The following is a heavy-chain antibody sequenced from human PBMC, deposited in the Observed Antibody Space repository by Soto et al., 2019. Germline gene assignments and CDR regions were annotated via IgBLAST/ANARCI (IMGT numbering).Heavy chain of an antibody. Sequence: QVQVVESGGGLVKPGGSLRLSCAASGFIFTDYYMSWIRQAPGKGLEWVSYISSSGTTMYYADSVKGRFTISRDNAKNTLHLQKNSLRAEDTAVYCCAREAGSADESSGYHYAFDDWGQGTLVAVSS. D-gene: IGHD3-22*01. CDR2: ISSSGTTM. CDR3: AREAGSADESSGYHYAFDD. J-gene: IGHJ4*02. V-gene: IGHV3-11*01. CDR1: GFIFTDYY.